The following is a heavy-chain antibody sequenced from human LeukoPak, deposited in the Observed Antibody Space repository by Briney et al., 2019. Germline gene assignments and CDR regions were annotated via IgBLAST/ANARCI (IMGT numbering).Heavy chain of an antibody. D-gene: IGHD3-16*01. Sequence: SVKVSCKASGFTFTSSAVQWVRQARGQRLEWIGWIVVGSGNTNYAQKFQERVTITRDMSTSTAYMELSSLRSEDTAVYYCAAGRGRILYAFDIWGQGTMVTVSS. CDR2: IVVGSGNT. CDR1: GFTFTSSA. V-gene: IGHV1-58*01. J-gene: IGHJ3*02. CDR3: AAGRGRILYAFDI.